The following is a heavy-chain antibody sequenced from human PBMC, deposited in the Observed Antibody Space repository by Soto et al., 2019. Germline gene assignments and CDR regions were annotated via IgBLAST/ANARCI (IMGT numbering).Heavy chain of an antibody. Sequence: PSETLSLTCTVSVGSISSGGYYWCWIRQHPGKGLEWIGSIYYSGSTYYNPSLKSRVTISVDTSKNQFSLKLSSVTAADTAVYYCARHGILSTVTNYFDYWGQGTLVTVSS. V-gene: IGHV4-39*01. J-gene: IGHJ4*02. D-gene: IGHD4-17*01. CDR2: IYYSGST. CDR1: VGSISSGGYY. CDR3: ARHGILSTVTNYFDY.